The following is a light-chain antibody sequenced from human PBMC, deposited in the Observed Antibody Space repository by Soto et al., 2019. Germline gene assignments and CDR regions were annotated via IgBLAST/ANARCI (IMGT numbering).Light chain of an antibody. CDR1: NIGSKS. Sequence: SYELTQPPSVSVAPGQTARITCGGNNIGSKSGHWYQQKPRQAPVLVVYDDSDRPSGIPERFSGSNSGNTATLTISRVEDGDEAEDYCQVWDRSSDHRVFGGGTKLPVL. V-gene: IGLV3-21*02. CDR3: QVWDRSSDHRV. CDR2: DDS. J-gene: IGLJ3*02.